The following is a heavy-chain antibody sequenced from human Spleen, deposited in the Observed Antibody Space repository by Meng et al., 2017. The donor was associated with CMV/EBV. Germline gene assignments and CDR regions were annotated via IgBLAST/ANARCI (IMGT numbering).Heavy chain of an antibody. CDR3: GRDRFSASAAYYYYYGMDV. Sequence: ASVKVSCKASGYTFTGYYMHWVRQAPGQGLEWMGRMCPSDGSISYAEKFQGRVTMTRDTSTSTAYMELSSLRSEDTAMYYCGRDRFSASAAYYYYYGMDVWGQGTTVTVSS. J-gene: IGHJ6*02. V-gene: IGHV1-46*01. CDR2: MCPSDGSI. CDR1: GYTFTGYY. D-gene: IGHD1-26*01.